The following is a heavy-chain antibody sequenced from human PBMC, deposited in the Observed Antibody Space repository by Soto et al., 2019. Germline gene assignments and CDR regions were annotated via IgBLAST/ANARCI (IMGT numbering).Heavy chain of an antibody. D-gene: IGHD1-1*01. Sequence: GASVKVSCKASGGTFSSYAISWVRQAPGQGLEWMGGIIPIFGTANYAQKFQGRVTITADESTSTAYMELSSLRSEDTAVYYCASRSQTHPWTQYYYYYYGMDVWGQGTTVTVSS. J-gene: IGHJ6*02. CDR1: GGTFSSYA. CDR3: ASRSQTHPWTQYYYYYYGMDV. CDR2: IIPIFGTA. V-gene: IGHV1-69*13.